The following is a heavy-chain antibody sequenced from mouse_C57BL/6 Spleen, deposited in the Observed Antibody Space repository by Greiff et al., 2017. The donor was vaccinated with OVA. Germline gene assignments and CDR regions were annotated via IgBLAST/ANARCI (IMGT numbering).Heavy chain of an antibody. J-gene: IGHJ3*01. CDR3: AREEGDYYGNPWFAY. V-gene: IGHV5-16*01. CDR1: GFTFSDYY. D-gene: IGHD2-1*01. CDR2: INYDGSST. Sequence: EVHLVESEGGLVQPGSSMKLSCTASGFTFSDYYMAWVRQVPEKGLEWVANINYDGSSTYYLDSLKSRFIISRDNAKNILYLQMSSLKSEDTATYYCAREEGDYYGNPWFAYWGQGTLVTVSA.